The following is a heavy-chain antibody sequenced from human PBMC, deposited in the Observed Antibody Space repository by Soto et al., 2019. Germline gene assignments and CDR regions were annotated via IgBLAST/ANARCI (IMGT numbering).Heavy chain of an antibody. V-gene: IGHV5-51*01. CDR1: GYSFTSYW. J-gene: IGHJ6*02. Sequence: GESLKISCKGSGYSFTSYWIGWVRQMPGKGLEWMGIIYPGDSDTRYSPSFQGQVTISADKSISTAYLQWSSLKASDTAMYYCARVNGESWLNCSSTRCYASQSYYYGMDVWGQGTTVTVSS. CDR3: ARVNGESWLNCSSTRCYASQSYYYGMDV. D-gene: IGHD2-2*01. CDR2: IYPGDSDT.